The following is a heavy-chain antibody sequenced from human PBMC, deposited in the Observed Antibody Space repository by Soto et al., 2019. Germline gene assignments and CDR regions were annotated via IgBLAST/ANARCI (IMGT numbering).Heavy chain of an antibody. D-gene: IGHD3-3*01. CDR3: SGHFGVVIIDDY. Sequence: ASVKVSCKASGGTFSSYAISWVRKAPGQGLEWMGGIIPIFGTANYAQKFQGRVTITADESTSTAYMELSSLRSEDTAVYYCSGHFGVVIIDDYWGQGTLVTVSS. CDR2: IIPIFGTA. V-gene: IGHV1-69*13. CDR1: GGTFSSYA. J-gene: IGHJ4*02.